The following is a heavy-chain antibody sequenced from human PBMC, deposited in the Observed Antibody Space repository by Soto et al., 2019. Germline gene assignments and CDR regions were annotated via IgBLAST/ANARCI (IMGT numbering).Heavy chain of an antibody. CDR1: GGSISSYY. D-gene: IGHD3-22*01. Sequence: PSETLSLTCTVSGGSISSYYWSWIRQPPGKGLEWIGYIYYSGSTNYNPSLKSRVTISVDTSKNQFSLKLSSVTAADTAVYYCARVPYYYDSSGYHPYYFDYWGQGTQVTVSS. V-gene: IGHV4-59*01. J-gene: IGHJ4*02. CDR2: IYYSGST. CDR3: ARVPYYYDSSGYHPYYFDY.